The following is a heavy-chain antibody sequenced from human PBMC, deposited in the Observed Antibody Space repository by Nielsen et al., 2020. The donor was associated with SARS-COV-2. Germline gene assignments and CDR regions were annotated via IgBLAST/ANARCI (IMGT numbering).Heavy chain of an antibody. V-gene: IGHV5-10-1*01. CDR3: ARHYYDVVGSPGGYFDL. J-gene: IGHJ2*01. D-gene: IGHD3-3*01. Sequence: GESLKISCRGSGHSFTNYWISWVRQMPGKGLEWMGRIDPIDSYSKYSPSFEGHVTFSVDKSISTAYLQWSSLQASDTAIYYCARHYYDVVGSPGGYFDLWGRGTLVTVSS. CDR2: IDPIDSYS. CDR1: GHSFTNYW.